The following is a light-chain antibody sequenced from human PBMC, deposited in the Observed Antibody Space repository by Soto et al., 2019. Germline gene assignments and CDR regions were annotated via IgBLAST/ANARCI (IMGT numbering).Light chain of an antibody. CDR3: HQYGGSPQT. CDR1: QSVSNY. Sequence: EIVLTQSPGTLSLSPGERATLSCSASQSVSNYLAWYQRKPGQAPRLLIYGESSRATGIPDRFSDSGSGTDFTLTINRLEPEDFAVYYCHQYGGSPQTFGQETNVEI. V-gene: IGKV3-20*01. J-gene: IGKJ1*01. CDR2: GES.